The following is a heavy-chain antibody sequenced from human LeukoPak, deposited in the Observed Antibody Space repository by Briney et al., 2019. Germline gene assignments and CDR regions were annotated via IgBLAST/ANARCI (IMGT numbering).Heavy chain of an antibody. CDR1: GGSISSYY. J-gene: IGHJ2*01. CDR3: ARLKLGAYFDL. V-gene: IGHV4-59*08. Sequence: SETLSLTCTVSGGSISSYYWSWIRQSPGKGLEWIGYIYYSGSTNYNPSLKSRVTISVDTSKNQCSLKLTSVSAADTAVYYCARLKLGAYFDLWGRGTLVTVSS. D-gene: IGHD3-16*01. CDR2: IYYSGST.